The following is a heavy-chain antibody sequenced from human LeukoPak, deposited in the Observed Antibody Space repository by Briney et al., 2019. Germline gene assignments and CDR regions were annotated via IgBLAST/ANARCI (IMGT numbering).Heavy chain of an antibody. J-gene: IGHJ4*02. V-gene: IGHV3-11*01. Sequence: GGSLRLSCEASGFSFSDYYMSWIRQPPGKGLEWIAYIRSGATTIYYADSVKGRFTISRDDAKNSLFLQMNSLRAEDTATYYCATINFRPYWGQGTLVTVSS. D-gene: IGHD1-1*01. CDR2: IRSGATTI. CDR1: GFSFSDYY. CDR3: ATINFRPY.